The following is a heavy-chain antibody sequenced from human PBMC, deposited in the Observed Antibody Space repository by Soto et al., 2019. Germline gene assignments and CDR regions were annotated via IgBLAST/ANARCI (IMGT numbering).Heavy chain of an antibody. J-gene: IGHJ4*02. Sequence: PGGSLRLSCAASGFTFSGSAMHWVRQASGKGLEWVGRIRSKANSYATAYAASVKGRFTISRDDSKNTAYLQMNSLKTEDTAVYYCTLSDYSNSRPIDYWGQGTLVTVSS. CDR1: GFTFSGSA. D-gene: IGHD4-4*01. CDR2: IRSKANSYAT. V-gene: IGHV3-73*01. CDR3: TLSDYSNSRPIDY.